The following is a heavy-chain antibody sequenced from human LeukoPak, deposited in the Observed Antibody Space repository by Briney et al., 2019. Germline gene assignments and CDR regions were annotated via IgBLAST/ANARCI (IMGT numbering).Heavy chain of an antibody. D-gene: IGHD3-10*01. V-gene: IGHV3-64*01. J-gene: IGHJ3*02. CDR1: GFTFSSHA. Sequence: GGSLRLSCAASGFTFSSHAMNWVRQAPGKRLEYVSAIDNNGDSTYYANSVKGRFTISRDNSKNTMYLQMGSLRAEDTAVYYCAKGLNGYGSGSYSHLDAFDMWGQGTMVTVSS. CDR2: IDNNGDST. CDR3: AKGLNGYGSGSYSHLDAFDM.